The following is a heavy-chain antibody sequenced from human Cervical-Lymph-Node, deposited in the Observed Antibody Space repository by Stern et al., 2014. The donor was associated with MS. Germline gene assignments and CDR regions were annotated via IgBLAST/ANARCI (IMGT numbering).Heavy chain of an antibody. CDR1: GFTFSSYG. CDR2: IWHDGSIK. D-gene: IGHD3-16*01. J-gene: IGHJ6*02. V-gene: IGHV3-33*01. Sequence: QVQLVQSGGGVVQPGRSLRLSCAASGFTFSSYGMHWVRQAPGKGLEWVTVIWHDGSIKQYADSVMGRFTISTDHDRGTLHLQMNSLRAEDTAVYYCARGGLWGAYAPMDVWGQGTTVTVSS. CDR3: ARGGLWGAYAPMDV.